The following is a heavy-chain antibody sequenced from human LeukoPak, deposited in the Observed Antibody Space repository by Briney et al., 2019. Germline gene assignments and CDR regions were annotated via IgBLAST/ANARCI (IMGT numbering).Heavy chain of an antibody. J-gene: IGHJ3*02. Sequence: ASVKVSCKASGYTFTSYGISWVRQTPGQGRERMGWISGYKGNTKYAQKLQGRVTMTTDTSTSTAYMELRSLRSDDTAVYYCARDNYYDSSGYYFGAFDIWGQGTMVTVSS. D-gene: IGHD3-22*01. CDR2: ISGYKGNT. V-gene: IGHV1-18*01. CDR3: ARDNYYDSSGYYFGAFDI. CDR1: GYTFTSYG.